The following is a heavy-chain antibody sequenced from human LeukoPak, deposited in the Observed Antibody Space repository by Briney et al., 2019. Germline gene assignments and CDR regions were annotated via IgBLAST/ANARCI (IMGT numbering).Heavy chain of an antibody. V-gene: IGHV3-66*01. CDR2: IYSGGNT. CDR1: GFTVSVNY. D-gene: IGHD2-2*01. Sequence: PGGSLRLSCAAFGFTVSVNYMSWVRQVPGKGLECVSVIYSGGNTYYADSVKGRFTISRDNAKNSLYLQMNSLRAEDTAVYYCARRTEYQLLMYYYYYMDVWGKGTTVTVSS. CDR3: ARRTEYQLLMYYYYYMDV. J-gene: IGHJ6*03.